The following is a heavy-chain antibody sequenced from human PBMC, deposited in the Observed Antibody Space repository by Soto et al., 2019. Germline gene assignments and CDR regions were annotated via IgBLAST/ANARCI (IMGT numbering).Heavy chain of an antibody. CDR3: ARSLQKYCSGGSCLIRPPLDF. CDR1: GFSFSTYA. CDR2: VSYDGNNK. Sequence: QVQLVESGGGVVQPGRSLRLSCAASGFSFSTYAMYWVRQAPGKGLEWVAVVSYDGNNKNYADSLMGRFTISRDNSRNTLDLQMTSLRPEDTAVYYCARSLQKYCSGGSCLIRPPLDFWGQGTQVTVSS. J-gene: IGHJ4*02. V-gene: IGHV3-30*03. D-gene: IGHD2-15*01.